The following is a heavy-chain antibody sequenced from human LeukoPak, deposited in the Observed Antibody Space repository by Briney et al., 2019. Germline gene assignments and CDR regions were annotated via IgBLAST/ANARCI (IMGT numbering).Heavy chain of an antibody. V-gene: IGHV1-2*02. CDR3: ARDNRHGYNWNWFDP. D-gene: IGHD1-1*01. CDR2: INPNSGGT. CDR1: GYTFTGYY. J-gene: IGHJ5*02. Sequence: ASVKVSCKASGYTFTGYYMRWVRQAPGQGLEWMGWINPNSGGTNYAQKFQGRVTMTRDTSISTAYMELSRLRSDDTAVYYCARDNRHGYNWNWFDPWGQGTLVTVSS.